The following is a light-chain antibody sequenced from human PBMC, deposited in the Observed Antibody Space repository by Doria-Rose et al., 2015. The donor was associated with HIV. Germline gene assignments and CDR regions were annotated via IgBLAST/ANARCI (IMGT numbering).Light chain of an antibody. V-gene: IGKV2D-29*02. CDR2: EVA. Sequence: TQSPLSLSVTTGQPASISCRSSQSLVNSDGKTYLYWYLQKTGQSPPLLIYEVANRFSGVPDRFSGSGSGTDFTLKISRVEPEDFGVYYCMQTILLPFTFGPGTTVDIK. CDR3: MQTILLPFT. J-gene: IGKJ3*01. CDR1: QSLVNSDGKTY.